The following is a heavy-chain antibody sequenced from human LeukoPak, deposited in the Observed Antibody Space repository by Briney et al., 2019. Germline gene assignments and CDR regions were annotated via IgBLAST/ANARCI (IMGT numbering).Heavy chain of an antibody. D-gene: IGHD6-13*01. Sequence: SETLSLTCTVSGYSISSGYYWGWIRQPPGKGLEWIGSIYHSGSTYYNPSLKSRVTISVDTSKNQFSLKLSSVTAADTAVYYCARTSVGYSSSWGKGTLVTVSS. V-gene: IGHV4-38-2*02. J-gene: IGHJ4*02. CDR3: ARTSVGYSSS. CDR2: IYHSGST. CDR1: GYSISSGYY.